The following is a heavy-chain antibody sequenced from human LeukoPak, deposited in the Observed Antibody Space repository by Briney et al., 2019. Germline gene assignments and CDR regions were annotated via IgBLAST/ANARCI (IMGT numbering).Heavy chain of an antibody. J-gene: IGHJ6*04. CDR3: AELGITMIGGV. V-gene: IGHV3-30*02. CDR1: GFSFSIYG. D-gene: IGHD3-10*02. Sequence: GGSLRLSCAASGFSFSIYGMHWVRQAPGKGFEWVAFIRYDGNNRYYADSVKGRFTISRDNAKNSLYLQMNSLRAEDTAVYYCAELGITMIGGVWGKGTTITISS. CDR2: IRYDGNNR.